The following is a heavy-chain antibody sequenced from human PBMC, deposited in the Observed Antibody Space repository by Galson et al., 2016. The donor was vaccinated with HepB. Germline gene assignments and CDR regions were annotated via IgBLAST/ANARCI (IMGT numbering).Heavy chain of an antibody. D-gene: IGHD3-22*01. CDR3: ARPNYHDSSGYYGY. V-gene: IGHV1-69*13. Sequence: SVKVSCKASRGTFSSSAFSWVRQAPGQGLEWMGGIIPIFGAATYAQKFQGRVTITADDSTGTAYMELSSLRSEDTAVYYCARPNYHDSSGYYGYWGQGTLVTVSS. J-gene: IGHJ4*02. CDR2: IIPIFGAA. CDR1: RGTFSSSA.